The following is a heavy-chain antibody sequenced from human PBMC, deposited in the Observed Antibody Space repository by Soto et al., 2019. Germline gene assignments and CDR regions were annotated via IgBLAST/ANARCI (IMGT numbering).Heavy chain of an antibody. J-gene: IGHJ4*02. CDR1: GYTFTSYC. D-gene: IGHD1-26*01. V-gene: IGHV1-18*04. CDR2: ISAYNGNT. Sequence: ASVKVSCKASGYTFTSYCISWVRQAPGQGLEWMGWISAYNGNTNYAQKLQGRVTMTTDTSTSTAYMELRSLRSDDTAVYYCARGPGSSYPDYYFDYWGQGTLVTVSS. CDR3: ARGPGSSYPDYYFDY.